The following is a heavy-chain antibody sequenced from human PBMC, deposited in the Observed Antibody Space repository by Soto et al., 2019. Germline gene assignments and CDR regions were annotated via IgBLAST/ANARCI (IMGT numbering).Heavy chain of an antibody. V-gene: IGHV4-59*01. CDR1: GGSISSYY. D-gene: IGHD2-2*01. CDR3: ARVDAHNWFDP. CDR2: IYYSGST. J-gene: IGHJ5*02. Sequence: SETLSLTCTVSGGSISSYYWSWIRQPPGKGLEWIGYIYYSGSTNYNPSLKSRVTISVDTSKNQFSLKLSSVTAADTAVYYCARVDAHNWFDPWGQGTLVTVSS.